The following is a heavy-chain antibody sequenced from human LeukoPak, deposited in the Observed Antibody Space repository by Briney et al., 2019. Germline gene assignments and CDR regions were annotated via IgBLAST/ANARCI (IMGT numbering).Heavy chain of an antibody. CDR2: IFYSGRT. V-gene: IGHV4-30-2*01. CDR3: VRGGSVIVDSLAP. D-gene: IGHD2-15*01. CDR1: GGSISSGGYS. Sequence: SETLSLTCAVSGGSISSGGYSWSWIRQPPGKGLEWIGYIFYSGRTYYNPSLKSRVTISVDRSKNQFSLKLSSVTAADTAVYYCVRGGSVIVDSLAPWGQGLLVTVSS. J-gene: IGHJ5*02.